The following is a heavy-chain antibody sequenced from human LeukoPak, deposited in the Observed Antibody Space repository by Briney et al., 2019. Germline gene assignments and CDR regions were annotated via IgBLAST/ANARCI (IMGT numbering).Heavy chain of an antibody. CDR3: AREARGSSLLDAFDI. CDR1: GFTFSSYG. V-gene: IGHV3-23*01. Sequence: GGSLRLSCAASGFTFSSYGMSWVRQAPGKGLEWVSAISGTGGTTYYADSVKGRFTISRDNSKNTLYLQMNSLRAEDTAVYYCAREARGSSLLDAFDIWGQGTMVTVSS. CDR2: ISGTGGTT. D-gene: IGHD6-13*01. J-gene: IGHJ3*02.